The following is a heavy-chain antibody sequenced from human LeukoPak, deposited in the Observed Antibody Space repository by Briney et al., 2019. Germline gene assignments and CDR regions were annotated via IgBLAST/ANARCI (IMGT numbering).Heavy chain of an antibody. CDR3: ARGVRGENAFDI. Sequence: ASVKVSCKASGGTFSSYAISWVRQAPGQGLEWMGGIIPIFGTANYAQKFQGRVTITADESTSTAYMELSSVRSEDTAVYYCARGVRGENAFDIWGQGTMVTVSS. J-gene: IGHJ3*02. CDR2: IIPIFGTA. V-gene: IGHV1-69*13. D-gene: IGHD3-10*01. CDR1: GGTFSSYA.